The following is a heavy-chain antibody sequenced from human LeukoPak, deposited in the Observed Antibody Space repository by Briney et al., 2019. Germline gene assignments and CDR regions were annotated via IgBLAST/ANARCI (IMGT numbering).Heavy chain of an antibody. Sequence: LRASVKVSCKASGGTFSSYAISWVRQAPGQGLEWMGRIIPILGIANYAQKFQGRVTITADKSTSTAYMELSSLRSEDKAVYYCARAQFYYGSGSSTNYFDYWGQGTLVTVSS. CDR3: ARAQFYYGSGSSTNYFDY. J-gene: IGHJ4*02. CDR2: IIPILGIA. D-gene: IGHD3-10*01. CDR1: GGTFSSYA. V-gene: IGHV1-69*04.